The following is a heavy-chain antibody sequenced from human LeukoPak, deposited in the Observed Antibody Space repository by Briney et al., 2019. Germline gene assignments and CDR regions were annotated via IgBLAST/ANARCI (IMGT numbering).Heavy chain of an antibody. CDR1: GGSISRSSYY. D-gene: IGHD3-22*01. J-gene: IGHJ4*02. Sequence: SETLSLTCTVSGGSISRSSYYWDWIRQPPGKGLEWIGSIYYSGSTTYNPSLKSRVTISVDTSKNQFSLKLSSVTAADTAVYYCATFKGRITMIVVDPEERGYWGQGTLVTVSS. CDR3: ATFKGRITMIVVDPEERGY. V-gene: IGHV4-39*07. CDR2: IYYSGST.